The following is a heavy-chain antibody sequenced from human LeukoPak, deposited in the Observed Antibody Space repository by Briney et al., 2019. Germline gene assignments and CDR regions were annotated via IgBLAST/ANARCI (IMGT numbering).Heavy chain of an antibody. CDR2: INHSGST. V-gene: IGHV4-39*07. Sequence: SETLSLTCTVSGGSISSSSYYWGWIRQPPGKGLEWIGEINHSGSTNYNPSLKSRVTISVDTSKNQFSLKLSSVTAADTAVYYCARVLIQLWATRDYFDYWGQGTLVTVPS. CDR1: GGSISSSSYY. J-gene: IGHJ4*02. D-gene: IGHD5-18*01. CDR3: ARVLIQLWATRDYFDY.